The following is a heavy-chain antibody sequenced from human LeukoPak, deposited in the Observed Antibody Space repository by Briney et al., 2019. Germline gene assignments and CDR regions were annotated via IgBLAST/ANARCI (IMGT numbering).Heavy chain of an antibody. D-gene: IGHD3-16*01. CDR2: VHHSGDA. Sequence: PSETLSLTCTVSFGSITSYHWNWIRQSPEKGLEWIGYVHHSGDAYYNPSLRSRITMSVDTSKSQFSLRLTSVTAADTAVYYCARWGGSVLWSFDIWGQGTLVTVSS. CDR3: ARWGGSVLWSFDI. V-gene: IGHV4-59*01. CDR1: FGSITSYH. J-gene: IGHJ4*02.